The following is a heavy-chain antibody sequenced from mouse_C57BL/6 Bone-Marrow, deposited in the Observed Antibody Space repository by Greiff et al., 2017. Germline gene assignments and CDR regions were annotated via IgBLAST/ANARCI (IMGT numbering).Heavy chain of an antibody. D-gene: IGHD1-1*02. J-gene: IGHJ2*01. CDR3: ARGVGGCFGY. CDR2: IDPENGNT. Sequence: EVQLQQSVAGLVRPGASVKLSCTASGFNIKNSYMNWVKQRPEQGLEWIGRIDPENGNTNYAPKFQGKATITADTSSSTAYLQLSSLTSEDTAIYYGARGVGGCFGYWGQGTTLTVAA. CDR1: GFNIKNSY. V-gene: IGHV14-3*01.